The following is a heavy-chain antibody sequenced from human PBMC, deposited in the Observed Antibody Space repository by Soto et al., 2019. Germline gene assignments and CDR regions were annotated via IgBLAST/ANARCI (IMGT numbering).Heavy chain of an antibody. D-gene: IGHD3-16*01. Sequence: SETLSLTCSVSGDSISNSRFYWAWIRQPPGEGLEWLGDIFFTGDTKYNPSLKSRLSLSLDAAQNQFSLTLTSVTTGDTAVDYGAREGGGSRFDYWGQGTLVTVSS. V-gene: IGHV4-61*01. CDR2: IFFTGDT. CDR1: GDSISNSRFY. J-gene: IGHJ4*02. CDR3: AREGGGSRFDY.